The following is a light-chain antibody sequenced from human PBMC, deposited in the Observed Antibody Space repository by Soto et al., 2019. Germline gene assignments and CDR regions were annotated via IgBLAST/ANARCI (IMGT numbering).Light chain of an antibody. J-gene: IGKJ1*01. Sequence: KQMTQSRSSVSSSVGDRVTITCRASQGISSWLAWYQQKPGKAPKLLIYSASRRATGIPDRFTGSGSGTDFTLTINRVEPEDFAVYFCQQYACSPRTFCQGTKVDI. CDR1: QGISSW. V-gene: IGKV1-12*01. CDR2: SAS. CDR3: QQYACSPRT.